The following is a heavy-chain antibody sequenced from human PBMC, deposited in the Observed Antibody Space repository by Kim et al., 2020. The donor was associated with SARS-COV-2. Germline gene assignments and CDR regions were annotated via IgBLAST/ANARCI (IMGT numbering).Heavy chain of an antibody. CDR2: ISAYNGNT. CDR1: GYTFTSYG. V-gene: IGHV1-18*01. J-gene: IGHJ6*02. CDR3: ARVDEYGSGSYYYYYGMDV. Sequence: ASVKVSCKASGYTFTSYGISWVRQAPGQGLEWMGWISAYNGNTNYAQKLQGRVTMTTDTSTSTAYMELRSLRSDDTAVYYCARVDEYGSGSYYYYYGMDVWGQGTTVTVSS. D-gene: IGHD3-10*01.